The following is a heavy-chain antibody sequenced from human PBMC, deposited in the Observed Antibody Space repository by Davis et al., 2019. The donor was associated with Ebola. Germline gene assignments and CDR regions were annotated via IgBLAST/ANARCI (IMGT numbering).Heavy chain of an antibody. V-gene: IGHV4-34*01. Sequence: MPSETLSLTCAVYASSFSAYYWPRTRHSPGTALDRTGEINQSGSTNSNPPLKSRVTTSVDTSKNQFSLKLSSVTAADTAAYYCARGGGFGGYGMEVWEQGTTATVSS. CDR1: ASSFSAYY. J-gene: IGHJ6*01. CDR2: INQSGST. D-gene: IGHD3-10*01. CDR3: ARGGGFGGYGMEV.